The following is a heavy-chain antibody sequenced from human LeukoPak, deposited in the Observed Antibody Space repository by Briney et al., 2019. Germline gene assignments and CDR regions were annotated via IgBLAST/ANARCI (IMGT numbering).Heavy chain of an antibody. D-gene: IGHD1-7*01. CDR3: ARPTSPLELHFYYYMDV. CDR1: GFTFSSYS. CDR2: ISSTTSYI. V-gene: IGHV3-21*01. J-gene: IGHJ6*03. Sequence: GGSLRLSCAASGFTFSSYSMSWVRQAPGKGLEWVSSISSTTSYIYYAGSVKGRFTISRDNAKNSLYLQMNSLRAEDTAVYYCARPTSPLELHFYYYMDVWGKGTTVTVSS.